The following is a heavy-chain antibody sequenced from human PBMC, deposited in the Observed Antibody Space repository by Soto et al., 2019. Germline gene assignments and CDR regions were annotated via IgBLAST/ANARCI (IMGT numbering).Heavy chain of an antibody. D-gene: IGHD1-1*01. V-gene: IGHV1-69*02. CDR3: AWDTTY. Sequence: QVHLVQSGAEVKKPGSSVKVSCRASGSTFGTYTVSWVRQAPGQGLEWMGRILPYLDITDYAQKFQGRFTIAADKSTTTAYMELNRLRSEDTAVYFCAWDTTYWGQGTLVTVSS. CDR1: GSTFGTYT. CDR2: ILPYLDIT. J-gene: IGHJ4*02.